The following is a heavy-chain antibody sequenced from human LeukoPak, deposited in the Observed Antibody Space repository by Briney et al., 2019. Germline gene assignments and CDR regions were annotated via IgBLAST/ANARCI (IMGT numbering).Heavy chain of an antibody. V-gene: IGHV3-21*01. J-gene: IGHJ5*02. D-gene: IGHD5-18*01. CDR2: ISSSSSYI. Sequence: GGSLRLSCAASGFTFSSYSMNWVRQAPGKGLEWVSSISSSSSYIYYVDSVKGRFTISRDNAKNSLYLQMNSLRAEDTAVYYCARSSPDTAMPNWFDPWGQGTLVTVSS. CDR3: ARSSPDTAMPNWFDP. CDR1: GFTFSSYS.